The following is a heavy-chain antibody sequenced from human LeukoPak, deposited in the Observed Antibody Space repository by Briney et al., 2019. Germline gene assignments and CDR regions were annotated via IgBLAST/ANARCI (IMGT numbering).Heavy chain of an antibody. CDR3: ARWRYMDV. CDR2: ISSSSSTI. Sequence: GRSLRLSCAASGFTFDDYAMHWVRQAPGRGLEWVSYISSSSSTIYYADSVKGRFTISRDNAKNSLYLQMNSLRAEDTAVYYCARWRYMDVWGKGTTVTVSS. V-gene: IGHV3-48*01. D-gene: IGHD3-3*01. CDR1: GFTFDDYA. J-gene: IGHJ6*03.